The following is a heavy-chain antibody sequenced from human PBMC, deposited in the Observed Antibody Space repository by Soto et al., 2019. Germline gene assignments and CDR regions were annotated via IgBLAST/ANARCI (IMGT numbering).Heavy chain of an antibody. Sequence: GGSLRLSCAASGFTFSSYAMSWVRQAPGKGLEWVSAISGSGGSTYYADSVKGRFTISRDNSKNTLYLQMNSLRAEDTAVYYCAKGSLGLRFLEWLLPHVDYWGQGTLVTVSS. J-gene: IGHJ4*02. CDR3: AKGSLGLRFLEWLLPHVDY. CDR1: GFTFSSYA. V-gene: IGHV3-23*01. D-gene: IGHD3-3*01. CDR2: ISGSGGST.